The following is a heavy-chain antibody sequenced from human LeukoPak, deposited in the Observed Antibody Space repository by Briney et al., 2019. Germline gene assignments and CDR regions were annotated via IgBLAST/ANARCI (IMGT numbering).Heavy chain of an antibody. D-gene: IGHD3-22*01. CDR1: GYSFTSYW. Sequence: GESLKTSCKGSGYSFTSYWIGWVRQMPGKGLEWMGIIYPGDSDTRYSPSFQGQVTISADKSISTAYLQWGSLKASDTAMYYCARQYYDSSGYHLYFDYWGQGTLVTVSS. V-gene: IGHV5-51*01. J-gene: IGHJ4*02. CDR2: IYPGDSDT. CDR3: ARQYYDSSGYHLYFDY.